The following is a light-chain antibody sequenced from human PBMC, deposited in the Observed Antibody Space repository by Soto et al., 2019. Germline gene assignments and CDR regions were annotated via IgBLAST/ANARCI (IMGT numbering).Light chain of an antibody. J-gene: IGLJ3*02. CDR3: CSYAGSSTFGV. CDR1: SSDVGGYNL. CDR2: EGS. Sequence: QSALTQPASVSGSPGQSITISCTGTSSDVGGYNLVSWYQQHPGKAPKLMISEGSKRPSGVSNRFSGYKSGNTASLTTSGLQHEDEADYYCCSYAGSSTFGVFGGGTKLTVL. V-gene: IGLV2-23*03.